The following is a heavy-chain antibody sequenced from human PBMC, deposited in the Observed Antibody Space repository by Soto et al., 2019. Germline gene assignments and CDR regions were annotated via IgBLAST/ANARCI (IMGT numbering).Heavy chain of an antibody. V-gene: IGHV4-59*01. CDR3: TSLVANNYFDN. CDR2: VYYSGST. CDR1: GASISSYY. J-gene: IGHJ4*02. Sequence: QVQLQESGPGLVKPLETLSLTCTVSGASISSYYWSWIRQPPGKGLEWIGYVYYSGSTNYNPSLKSRVSISVDTSKHQFSLKLASVTAADTAVYYCTSLVANNYFDNWGQGTLVTVSS. D-gene: IGHD2-8*02.